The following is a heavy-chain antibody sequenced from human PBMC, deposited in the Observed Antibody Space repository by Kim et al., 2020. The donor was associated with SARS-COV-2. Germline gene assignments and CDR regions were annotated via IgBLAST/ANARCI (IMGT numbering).Heavy chain of an antibody. J-gene: IGHJ3*02. CDR1: GFTFSSYG. V-gene: IGHV3-30*18. Sequence: GESLRLSCAASGFTFSSYGMHWVRQAPGKGLEWVAVISYDGSNKYYADSVKGRFTISRDNSKNTLYLQMNSLRAEDTAVYYCAKDLGYYYDSSGYYYESNDAFDIWGQGTMVTVSS. CDR2: ISYDGSNK. CDR3: AKDLGYYYDSSGYYYESNDAFDI. D-gene: IGHD3-22*01.